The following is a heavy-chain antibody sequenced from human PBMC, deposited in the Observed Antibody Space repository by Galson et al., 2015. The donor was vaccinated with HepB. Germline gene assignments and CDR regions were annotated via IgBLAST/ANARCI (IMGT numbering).Heavy chain of an antibody. D-gene: IGHD6-13*01. CDR2: ISGSGGST. CDR1: GFTFNTYA. V-gene: IGHV3-23*01. CDR3: AKTKGYSSSWYSDYFDY. Sequence: SLRLSCAASGFTFNTYAMSWVRQAPGKGLEWVSAISGSGGSTDYADSVKGRFTISRDNSKNTLYLQMNSLRAEDTAVYYCAKTKGYSSSWYSDYFDYWGQGTLVTVSS. J-gene: IGHJ4*02.